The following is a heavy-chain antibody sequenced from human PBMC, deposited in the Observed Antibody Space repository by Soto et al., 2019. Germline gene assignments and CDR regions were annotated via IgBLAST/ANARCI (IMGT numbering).Heavy chain of an antibody. CDR1: GGSISSGGYS. CDR2: IYHSGST. Sequence: QLQLQESGSGLVKPSQTLSLTCTVSGGSISSGGYSWSWIRQPPGKGLEWIGYIYHSGSTYYNPSLKSRVTISLGRSKNHFSLKLGSVSAADTAVYYCARAQWLVLDYWGQGTLVTVSS. J-gene: IGHJ4*02. V-gene: IGHV4-30-2*01. CDR3: ARAQWLVLDY. D-gene: IGHD6-19*01.